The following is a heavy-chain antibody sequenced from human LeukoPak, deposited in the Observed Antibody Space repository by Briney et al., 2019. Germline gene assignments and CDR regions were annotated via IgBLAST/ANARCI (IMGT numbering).Heavy chain of an antibody. J-gene: IGHJ4*02. CDR1: GFTFTSYA. CDR3: AKELMGFDY. Sequence: GGSLRLSCAASGFTFTSYAMSWVRQAPGKGLEWVSSVSGTGITTYYADSVKGRFTVSRDNSKDTVYLQMNSLRGEDTAVYYCAKELMGFDYLGQG. V-gene: IGHV3-23*01. CDR2: VSGTGITT. D-gene: IGHD2-8*01.